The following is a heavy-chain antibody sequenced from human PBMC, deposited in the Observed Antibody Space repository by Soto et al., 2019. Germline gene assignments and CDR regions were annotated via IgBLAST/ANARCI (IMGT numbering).Heavy chain of an antibody. J-gene: IGHJ5*02. Sequence: PGGSLRLSCAASGFTFSSYAMSWVRQAPGKWLEWVSAISGSGGSTYYADSVKGRFTISRDNSKNTLYLQMNSLRAEDTAVYYCAKAPFAHHYYYDSSGYNKWFDPWGQGTLVTVT. CDR3: AKAPFAHHYYYDSSGYNKWFDP. CDR1: GFTFSSYA. V-gene: IGHV3-23*01. D-gene: IGHD3-22*01. CDR2: ISGSGGST.